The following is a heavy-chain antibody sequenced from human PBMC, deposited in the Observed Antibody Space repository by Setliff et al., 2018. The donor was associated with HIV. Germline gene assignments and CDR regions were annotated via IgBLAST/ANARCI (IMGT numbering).Heavy chain of an antibody. D-gene: IGHD3-22*01. CDR1: GGSIDNNKYY. Sequence: PSETLSLTCSVSGGSIDNNKYYWTWIRQPPGKGLEWTGSIYHTGRTYYNRSLESRLTISIDTSKTQFSLKLTSVTAADTAMYYCASRIYYYDESRVLREEGFVPWGQGTLVTVSS. CDR2: IYHTGRT. V-gene: IGHV4-39*01. J-gene: IGHJ5*02. CDR3: ASRIYYYDESRVLREEGFVP.